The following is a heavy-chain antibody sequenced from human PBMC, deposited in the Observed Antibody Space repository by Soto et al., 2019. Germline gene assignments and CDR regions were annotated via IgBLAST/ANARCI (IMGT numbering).Heavy chain of an antibody. CDR1: GFTFSRSA. Sequence: GGSLRLSCAASGFTFSRSAMNWVRQAPGKGLEWVSDISDSGGSTYYADSVKGRFTISRDNSKNTLYLQMNSLRAEDTAVYFCAKTSAGLNLPSDYWGQGTLVTVSS. CDR2: ISDSGGST. D-gene: IGHD3-10*01. V-gene: IGHV3-23*01. J-gene: IGHJ4*02. CDR3: AKTSAGLNLPSDY.